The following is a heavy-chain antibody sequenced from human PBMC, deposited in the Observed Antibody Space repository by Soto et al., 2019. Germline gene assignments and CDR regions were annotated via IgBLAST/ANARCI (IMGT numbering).Heavy chain of an antibody. CDR1: GYSISSGYY. CDR3: ASTYCSGGSCDDSDAFDL. CDR2: IYHSGST. D-gene: IGHD2-15*01. Sequence: SETLSLTCAVSGYSISSGYYWGWIRQPPGKGLEWIGSIYHSGSTYYNPSLKSRVTISVDTSKNQFSLKLSSVTAADTAVYYCASTYCSGGSCDDSDAFDLWRQATMLTVSS. J-gene: IGHJ3*01. V-gene: IGHV4-38-2*01.